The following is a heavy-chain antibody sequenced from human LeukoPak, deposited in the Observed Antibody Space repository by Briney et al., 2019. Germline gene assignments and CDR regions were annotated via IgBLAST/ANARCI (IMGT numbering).Heavy chain of an antibody. Sequence: SETLSLTCAVSGRSISSGGYSWSWIRQPPGKGLEWIGYIYHSGSTYYNPSLKSRVTISVDRSKNQFSLKLSSVTAADTAVYYCASIGGLDAFDIWGQGTMVTVSS. CDR1: GRSISSGGYS. CDR3: ASIGGLDAFDI. V-gene: IGHV4-30-2*01. D-gene: IGHD3/OR15-3a*01. J-gene: IGHJ3*02. CDR2: IYHSGST.